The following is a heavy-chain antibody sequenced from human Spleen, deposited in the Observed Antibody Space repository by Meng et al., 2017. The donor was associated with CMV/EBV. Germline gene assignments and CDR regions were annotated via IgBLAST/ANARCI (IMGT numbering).Heavy chain of an antibody. Sequence: VKVSCKAYGYTFTNHGVTWVRQAPGQRLEWMGWISANNGNTKYAQKFQGRVTMTRDTSTSTAYMELRTLRSDDTAVYYCARDSSEDIVEVPAANGAYYYYGMDVWGQGTTVTVSS. CDR1: GYTFTNHG. V-gene: IGHV1-18*01. CDR3: ARDSSEDIVEVPAANGAYYYYGMDV. CDR2: ISANNGNT. J-gene: IGHJ6*02. D-gene: IGHD2-2*01.